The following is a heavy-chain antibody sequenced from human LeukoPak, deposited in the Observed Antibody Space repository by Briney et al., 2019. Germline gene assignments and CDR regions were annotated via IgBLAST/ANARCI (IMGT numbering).Heavy chain of an antibody. D-gene: IGHD1-26*01. V-gene: IGHV3-7*01. CDR2: IKRDGSVK. Sequence: GGSLRLSCAASGFTFSSYWMSWVRQAPGRGLERVASIKRDGSVKKYVDCVQGRFTVSRDNTKNSLYLQMNSLRADDTAVYYCARLSGEITLFDLWGQGTLVTVSS. CDR3: ARLSGEITLFDL. CDR1: GFTFSSYW. J-gene: IGHJ4*02.